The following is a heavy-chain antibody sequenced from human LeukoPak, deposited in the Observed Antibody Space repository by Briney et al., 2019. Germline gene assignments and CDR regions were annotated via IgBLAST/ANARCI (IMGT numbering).Heavy chain of an antibody. V-gene: IGHV1-2*02. D-gene: IGHD2-2*01. CDR3: ARTPRGYCSSTSCYSGSGYYYYYGMDV. CDR1: GYTFTGYY. Sequence: VASVKVSCKASGYTFTGYYMHWVRQAPGQGLEWMGWINPNSGGTNYAQKFQGRVTMTRDTSISTAYMELSRLRSDDTAVYYCARTPRGYCSSTSCYSGSGYYYYYGMDVWGQGTTVTVSS. J-gene: IGHJ6*02. CDR2: INPNSGGT.